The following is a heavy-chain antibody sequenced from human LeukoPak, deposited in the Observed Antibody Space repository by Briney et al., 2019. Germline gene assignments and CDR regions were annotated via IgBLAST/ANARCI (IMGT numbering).Heavy chain of an antibody. CDR3: ARGGYYGSGNDFRFDP. D-gene: IGHD3-10*01. CDR1: GGSISSYY. Sequence: SETLSLTCTVSGGSISSYYLSWIRQPPGKGLEWIGYIYYSGSTNYNPSLKSRVTISVDTSKNQFSLKLSSVTPADTAVYYCARGGYYGSGNDFRFDPWGQGTLVTVSS. CDR2: IYYSGST. V-gene: IGHV4-59*01. J-gene: IGHJ5*02.